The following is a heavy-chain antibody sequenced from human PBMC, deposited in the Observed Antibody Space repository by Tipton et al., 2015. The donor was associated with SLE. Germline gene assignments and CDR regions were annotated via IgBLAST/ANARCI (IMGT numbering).Heavy chain of an antibody. D-gene: IGHD2-8*01. CDR2: IYSVGSI. V-gene: IGHV3-69-1*01. CDR1: GFTFSYYA. CDR3: ARGPGVRGWFDP. Sequence: SLRLSCAASGFTFSYYAMYWVRQAPGKGLEWVSVIYSVGSIYYADSVKGRFTISRDNAKNSLYLQMNSLRAEDTAVYYGARGPGVRGWFDPWGQGTLVTVSS. J-gene: IGHJ5*02.